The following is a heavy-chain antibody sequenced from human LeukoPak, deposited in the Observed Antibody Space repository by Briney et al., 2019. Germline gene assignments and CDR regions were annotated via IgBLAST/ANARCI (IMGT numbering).Heavy chain of an antibody. V-gene: IGHV1-18*01. D-gene: IGHD7-27*01. J-gene: IGHJ6*03. CDR3: ARSATGDPWGYYYYYYMDV. Sequence: ASVTVSCKASGYTFTSYGISWVRQAPGQGLEWMGWISAYNGNTNYAQKLQGRVTMTTDTSTSTAYMELRSLRSDDTAVYYCARSATGDPWGYYYYYYMDVWGKGTTVTVSS. CDR1: GYTFTSYG. CDR2: ISAYNGNT.